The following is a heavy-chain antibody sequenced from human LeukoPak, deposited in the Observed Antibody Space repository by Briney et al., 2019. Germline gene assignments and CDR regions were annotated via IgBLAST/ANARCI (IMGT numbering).Heavy chain of an antibody. Sequence: QAGGSLRLSCAASGFTFSSYGMHWVRQAPGKGLEWVAVIWYDGSNKYYADSVKGRFTIARDNSKNTLYLQVNSLRAEDTAAYYCAREGVGAYYFDYWGQGTLVTVSS. CDR3: AREGVGAYYFDY. D-gene: IGHD1-26*01. CDR1: GFTFSSYG. V-gene: IGHV3-33*01. CDR2: IWYDGSNK. J-gene: IGHJ4*02.